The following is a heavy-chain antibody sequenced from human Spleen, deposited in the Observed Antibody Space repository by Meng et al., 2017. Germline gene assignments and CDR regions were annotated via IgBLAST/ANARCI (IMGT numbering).Heavy chain of an antibody. CDR3: ARGGDYYDSSGHYFDY. V-gene: IGHV4-61*02. Sequence: TLSLTCTVSGGSISSGSYYWSWIRQPAGKGLEWIGRIYTSGSTNYNPSLKSRVTISVDTSKNQFSLKLSSVTAADTAVYYCARGGDYYDSSGHYFDYWGQGTLVTVSS. D-gene: IGHD3-22*01. J-gene: IGHJ4*02. CDR2: IYTSGST. CDR1: GGSISSGSYY.